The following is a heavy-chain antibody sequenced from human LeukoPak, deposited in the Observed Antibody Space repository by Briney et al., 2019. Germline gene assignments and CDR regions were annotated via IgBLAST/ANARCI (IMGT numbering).Heavy chain of an antibody. J-gene: IGHJ4*02. CDR3: ARDDYGDYGYDY. D-gene: IGHD4-17*01. CDR1: GFTFSSYS. CDR2: ISGSSSTI. Sequence: PGGSLRLSCAASGFTFSSYSMNWVRQAPGKGLEWVSYISGSSSTIYYADSVKGRFTISRDNAKNSLYLQMNSLRAEDTAVYYCARDDYGDYGYDYWGQGTLVTVSS. V-gene: IGHV3-48*01.